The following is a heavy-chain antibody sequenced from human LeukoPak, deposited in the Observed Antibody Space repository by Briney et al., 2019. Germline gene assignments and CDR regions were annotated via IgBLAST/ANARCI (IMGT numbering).Heavy chain of an antibody. V-gene: IGHV4-59*05. Sequence: GSLRLSCAASGFTFSSYEMNWVRQAPGKGLEWIGSIYYSGSTYYNPSLKSRVTISVDTSKNQFSLKLSSVTAADTAVYYCRAVVTAREWDYWGQGTLVTVSS. CDR2: IYYSGST. J-gene: IGHJ4*02. D-gene: IGHD2-21*02. CDR3: RAVVTAREWDY. CDR1: GFTFSSYE.